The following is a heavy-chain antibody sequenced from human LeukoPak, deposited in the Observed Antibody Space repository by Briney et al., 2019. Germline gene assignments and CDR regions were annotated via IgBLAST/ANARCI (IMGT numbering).Heavy chain of an antibody. V-gene: IGHV3-21*01. CDR2: ISSSSSYI. Sequence: GGSLRLSCAASGFTFSSYSMNWVRQAPGKGLEWVSSISSSSSYIYFADSLKGRFRISRDNAKSALYLQMNNLRAEDTAVYYCARLLRWGAFDIWGQGRMVTVSS. CDR1: GFTFSSYS. J-gene: IGHJ3*02. D-gene: IGHD4-23*01. CDR3: ARLLRWGAFDI.